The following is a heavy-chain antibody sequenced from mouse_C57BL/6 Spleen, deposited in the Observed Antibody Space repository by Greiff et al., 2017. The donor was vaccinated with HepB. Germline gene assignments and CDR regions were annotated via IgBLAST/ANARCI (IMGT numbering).Heavy chain of an antibody. D-gene: IGHD3-2*02. Sequence: VQLQQSGAELVKPGASVKLSCKASGYTFTSYWMQWVKQRPGQGLEWIGEIDPSDSYTNYNQKFKGKATLTVDTSSSTAYMQLSSLKSEDSAVYYCARSDSSGYGPFAYWGQGTLVTVSA. CDR2: IDPSDSYT. J-gene: IGHJ3*01. CDR1: GYTFTSYW. V-gene: IGHV1-50*01. CDR3: ARSDSSGYGPFAY.